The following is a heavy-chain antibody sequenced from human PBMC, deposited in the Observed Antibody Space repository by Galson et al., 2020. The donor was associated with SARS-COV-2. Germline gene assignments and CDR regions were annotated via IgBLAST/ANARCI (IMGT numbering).Heavy chain of an antibody. CDR2: IYPGDPDP. CDR3: ARALLYNGNYYWYFDL. J-gene: IGHJ2*01. D-gene: IGHD1-26*01. Sequence: GESPKISCPGSGYDLSGQRIPWVRRMPGKGLEWMGVIYPGDPDPQYSPSFQGQVTISADKSIRTAYLQWSSLKASDTAIYYCARALLYNGNYYWYFDLWGRGTLVTVSS. CDR1: GYDLSGQR. V-gene: IGHV5-51*01.